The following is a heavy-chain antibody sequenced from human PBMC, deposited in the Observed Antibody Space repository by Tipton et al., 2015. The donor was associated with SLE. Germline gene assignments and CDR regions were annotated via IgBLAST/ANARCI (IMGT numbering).Heavy chain of an antibody. CDR2: IKEDGSGK. V-gene: IGHV3-7*03. Sequence: SLRLSCAASGFSFSTYWMSWVRQAPGKGLEWVANIKEDGSGKYYVDSVKGRFTISRDNAKNSLHLQMTSLRVEDTGVYYCVRDSGTYGRGWFDPWGQGTLVSVSS. CDR3: VRDSGTYGRGWFDP. D-gene: IGHD1-26*01. J-gene: IGHJ5*02. CDR1: GFSFSTYW.